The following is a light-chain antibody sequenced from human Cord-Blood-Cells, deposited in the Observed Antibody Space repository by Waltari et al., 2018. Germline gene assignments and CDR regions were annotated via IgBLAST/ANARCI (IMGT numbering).Light chain of an antibody. CDR1: QSVSSK. Sequence: IVMTQSPATLSVSPGERATLACRTSQSVSSKLAWSQQKPGQAPRLHIYGASTRATGIPARFSGSGSGTEFTLTISSLQSEDFAVYYCQQYNNWPLTFGGGTKVEIK. J-gene: IGKJ4*01. CDR2: GAS. V-gene: IGKV3-15*01. CDR3: QQYNNWPLT.